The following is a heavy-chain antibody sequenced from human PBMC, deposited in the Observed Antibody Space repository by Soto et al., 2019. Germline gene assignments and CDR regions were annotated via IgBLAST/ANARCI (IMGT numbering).Heavy chain of an antibody. CDR2: IYHSGTT. J-gene: IGHJ1*01. D-gene: IGHD3-3*01. CDR1: GDSISRGYY. V-gene: IGHV4-38-2*01. Sequence: SETLSLTCAVSGDSISRGYYWAWIRQPPGKGLEYIGSIYHSGTTYYNPSLMSRVTISVDTSKNQFSLNLRSVTAADSAVYHCTRTDYVGYYQHFGQG. CDR3: TRTDYVGYYQH.